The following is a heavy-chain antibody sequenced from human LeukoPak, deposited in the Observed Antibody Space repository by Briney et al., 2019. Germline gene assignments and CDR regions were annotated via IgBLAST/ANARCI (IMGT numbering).Heavy chain of an antibody. J-gene: IGHJ4*02. CDR3: ARVTPSAAAGTDY. CDR2: ISSSSSYI. CDR1: GFTFSSYS. V-gene: IGHV3-21*01. D-gene: IGHD6-13*01. Sequence: KPGGSLRLSCAASGFTFSSYSMDWVRQAPGKGLEWVSSISSSSSYIYYADSVKGRFTISRDNAKSSLYLQMSSLRAEDTAVYYCARVTPSAAAGTDYWGQGTLVTVSS.